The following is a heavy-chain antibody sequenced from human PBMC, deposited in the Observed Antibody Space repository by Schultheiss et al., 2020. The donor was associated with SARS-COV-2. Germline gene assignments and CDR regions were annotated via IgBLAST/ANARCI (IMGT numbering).Heavy chain of an antibody. CDR3: ARDLRGVAAAGQY. V-gene: IGHV3-48*04. CDR2: ISSSGSTI. Sequence: GGSLRLSCAASGFTFSSSAMNWVRQAPGKGLEWVSYISSSGSTIYYADSVKGRFTISRDNAKNSLYLQMNSLRAEDTAVYYCARDLRGVAAAGQYWGQGTLVTVSS. CDR1: GFTFSSSA. J-gene: IGHJ4*02. D-gene: IGHD6-13*01.